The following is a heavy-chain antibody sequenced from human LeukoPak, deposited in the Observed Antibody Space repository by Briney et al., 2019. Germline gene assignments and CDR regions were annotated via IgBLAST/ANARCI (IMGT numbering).Heavy chain of an antibody. V-gene: IGHV4-38-2*02. CDR2: IYHRGTT. CDR1: GYSISTGYY. D-gene: IGHD3-3*01. CDR3: ARDWRTIFWTLDI. Sequence: SETLSLTCTVSGYSISTGYYWAWIRQPPGKGLEWIEAIYHRGTTYYNPSLKSRVTISVDTSKNQFSLKLSSVTAADTAVYYCARDWRTIFWTLDIWGQGTMVTVSS. J-gene: IGHJ3*02.